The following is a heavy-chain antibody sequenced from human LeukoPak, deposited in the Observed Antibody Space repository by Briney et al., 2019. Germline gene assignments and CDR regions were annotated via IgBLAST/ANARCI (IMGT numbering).Heavy chain of an antibody. CDR1: GGSISSSSHY. Sequence: SETLSLTCTVSGGSISSSSHYWGWIRQPPGKGLEWIGSIYYSGSTYYNPSLKSRVTISVDTSKNQFSLKLSSVTAADTAVYYCARGKSKGIDYWGQGTLVTVSS. CDR2: IYYSGST. D-gene: IGHD3-10*01. V-gene: IGHV4-39*07. CDR3: ARGKSKGIDY. J-gene: IGHJ4*02.